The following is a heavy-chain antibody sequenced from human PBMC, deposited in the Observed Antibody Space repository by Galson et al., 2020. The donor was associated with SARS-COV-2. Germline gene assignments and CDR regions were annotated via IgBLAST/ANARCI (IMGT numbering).Heavy chain of an antibody. V-gene: IGHV1-46*01. J-gene: IGHJ6*03. CDR3: ARERPCSSTSCYESLWGGHYYYYYMDV. CDR1: GYTFTSYY. CDR2: INPSGGST. D-gene: IGHD2-2*01. Sequence: ASVKVSCKASGYTFTSYYMHWVRQAPGQGLEWMGIINPSGGSTSYAQKFQGRVTMTRDTSTSTVYMELSSLRSEDTAVYYCARERPCSSTSCYESLWGGHYYYYYMDVWGKGTTVTVSS.